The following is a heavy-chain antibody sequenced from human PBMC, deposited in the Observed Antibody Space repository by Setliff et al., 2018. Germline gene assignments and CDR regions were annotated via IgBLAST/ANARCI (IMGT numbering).Heavy chain of an antibody. CDR1: GGSITSSSFY. V-gene: IGHV4-61*02. CDR2: IHASGSP. J-gene: IGHJ4*01. Sequence: PSETLSLTCTVSGGSITSSSFYWSWIRQPAGKKLEWIGRIHASGSPDYNPSFKSRVTISIDTSTNQFSLKLGSVTAADTAVYYCARERYFDWFFEDWGHGTLATSPQ. D-gene: IGHD3-9*01. CDR3: ARERYFDWFFED.